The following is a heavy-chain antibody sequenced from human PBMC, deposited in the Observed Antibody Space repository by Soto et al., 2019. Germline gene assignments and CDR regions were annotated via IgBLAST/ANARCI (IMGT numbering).Heavy chain of an antibody. D-gene: IGHD2-21*01. V-gene: IGHV4-39*01. CDR3: ARHWIAGSSIP. Sequence: SETLSLTCSVSGDSISSSSQYWGWIRQPPGKGLEWIGSIHYSGTSYYNPSLKSRVTIFVDTSKNQLSLKLSSVTAADTAVYYCARHWIAGSSIPWGQGTQVTVSS. J-gene: IGHJ5*02. CDR1: GDSISSSSQY. CDR2: IHYSGTS.